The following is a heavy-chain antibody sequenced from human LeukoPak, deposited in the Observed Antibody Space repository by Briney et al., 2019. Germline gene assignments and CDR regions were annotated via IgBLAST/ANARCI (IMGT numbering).Heavy chain of an antibody. CDR1: GFTFSSYS. CDR3: ARGYSSGWYYFDY. J-gene: IGHJ4*02. CDR2: ISSSSSYI. V-gene: IGHV3-21*01. D-gene: IGHD6-19*01. Sequence: GGSLRLSCAASGFTFSSYSMNWVRQAPGEGLEWVSSISSSSSYIYYADSVKGRFTISRDNAKNSLYLQMNSLRAEDTAVYYCARGYSSGWYYFDYWGQGTLVTVSS.